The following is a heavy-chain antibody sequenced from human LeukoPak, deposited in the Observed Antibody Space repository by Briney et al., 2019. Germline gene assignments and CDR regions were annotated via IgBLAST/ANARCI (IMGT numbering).Heavy chain of an antibody. CDR2: IYYSGTT. J-gene: IGHJ4*02. CDR1: GDSISSGADY. Sequence: SETLSLTCTVSGDSISSGADYWNWIRQPPGKGLEWIGYIYYSGTTYYNPSLKSRVTISVDTSKNQYSLKLSSVTAADAAVYYCARGLTGIDYWGQGTLVTVSS. CDR3: ARGLTGIDY. V-gene: IGHV4-30-4*01. D-gene: IGHD3-9*01.